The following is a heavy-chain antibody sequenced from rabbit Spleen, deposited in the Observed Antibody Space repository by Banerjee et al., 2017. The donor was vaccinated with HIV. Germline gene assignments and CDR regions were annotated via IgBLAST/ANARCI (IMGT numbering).Heavy chain of an antibody. CDR2: IDPLFGNT. V-gene: IGHV1S7*01. CDR1: GFDFSAYG. Sequence: QLVESGGGLVQPGGSLKLSCKASGFDFSAYGVSWVRQAPGKGLEWIGYIDPLFGNTYYASWVNGRFTISSHNAQNTLYLQLNSLTAADTATYFCVRDRANIGGDYGPYYFDLWGQGTLVTVS. J-gene: IGHJ4*01. D-gene: IGHD2-1*01. CDR3: VRDRANIGGDYGPYYFDL.